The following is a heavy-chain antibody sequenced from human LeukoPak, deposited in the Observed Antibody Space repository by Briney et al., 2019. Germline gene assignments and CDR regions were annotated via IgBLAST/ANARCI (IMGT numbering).Heavy chain of an antibody. J-gene: IGHJ4*02. V-gene: IGHV3-NL1*01. Sequence: GGSPRLSCAASGFTFRNYGMHWVRQAPGKGLEWLSVKYVDEADGKTSYAASVKGRFTISRDNSKNTLYLQMNTLRVEDTAVYYCARAPPGSSGGYFDYWGQGILVTVSS. CDR1: GFTFRNYG. CDR3: ARAPPGSSGGYFDY. CDR2: KYVDEADGKT. D-gene: IGHD2-8*02.